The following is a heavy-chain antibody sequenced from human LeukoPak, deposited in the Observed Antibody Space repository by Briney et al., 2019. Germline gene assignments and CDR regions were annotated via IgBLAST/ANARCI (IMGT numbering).Heavy chain of an antibody. D-gene: IGHD4-17*01. J-gene: IGHJ4*02. V-gene: IGHV4-34*01. CDR1: GGSFSGYY. CDR3: AREWGDYVRYFDY. CDR2: INHSGST. Sequence: SETLSLTCAVYGGSFSGYYWSWIRQPPGKGLEWIGEINHSGSTNYNPSLKSRVTISVDTSKNQFSLKLSSVTAADTAVYYCAREWGDYVRYFDYWGQGTLVTVSS.